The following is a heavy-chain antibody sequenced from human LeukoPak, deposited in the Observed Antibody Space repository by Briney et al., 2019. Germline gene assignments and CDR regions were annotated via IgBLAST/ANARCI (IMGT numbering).Heavy chain of an antibody. V-gene: IGHV3-21*01. CDR3: ARTYPGSYSFGY. CDR2: ISSSSSYI. CDR1: GFTFSSYS. Sequence: GGSLRLSCAASGFTFSSYSMNWVRQAPGKGLEWVSSISSSSSYIYYADSVKGRFTISRDNAKNSLYLQMNSLRAKDTAVCYCARTYPGSYSFGYWGQGTLVTVSS. J-gene: IGHJ4*02. D-gene: IGHD1-26*01.